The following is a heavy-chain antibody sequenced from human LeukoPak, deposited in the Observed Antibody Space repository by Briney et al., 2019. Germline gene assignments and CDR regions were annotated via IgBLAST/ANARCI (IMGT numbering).Heavy chain of an antibody. CDR3: ARGSPLGLNWFDP. CDR1: GGSFSGYY. Sequence: SETLSLTCAVYGGSFSGYYWSWVRQPPGKGLEWIGEINHSGSTNYNPSLKSRVTISVDTSKNQFSLKLSSVTAADTAVYYCARGSPLGLNWFDPWGQGTLVTVSS. J-gene: IGHJ5*02. CDR2: INHSGST. D-gene: IGHD3-16*01. V-gene: IGHV4-34*01.